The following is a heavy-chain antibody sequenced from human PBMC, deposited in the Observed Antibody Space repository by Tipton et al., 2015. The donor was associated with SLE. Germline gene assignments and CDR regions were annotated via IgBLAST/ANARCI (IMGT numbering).Heavy chain of an antibody. CDR3: AKDSAVTTPLYYYGMDV. Sequence: SLRFSCAASGFTFSSYAMSWVRQAPGKGLEWVSVIYSGGSTYYADSVKGRFTISRDNSKNTLYLQMNSLRAEDTAVYYCAKDSAVTTPLYYYGMDVWGQGTTVTVSS. J-gene: IGHJ6*02. D-gene: IGHD4-17*01. CDR2: IYSGGST. CDR1: GFTFSSYA. V-gene: IGHV3-23*03.